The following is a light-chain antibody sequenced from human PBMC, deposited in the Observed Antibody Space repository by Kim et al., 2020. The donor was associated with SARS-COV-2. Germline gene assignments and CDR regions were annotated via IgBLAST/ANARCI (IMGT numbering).Light chain of an antibody. CDR2: GAS. J-gene: IGKJ1*01. CDR1: QDIANS. CDR3: QKYNSAPWT. Sequence: SVGNSVPITCRASQDIANSLAWYQQKPGTVPKVLIYGASTLQSGVPSRFSGSGSGTEFTLTIGSLQTEDVATYYCQKYNSAPWTFGPGTKVDIK. V-gene: IGKV1-27*01.